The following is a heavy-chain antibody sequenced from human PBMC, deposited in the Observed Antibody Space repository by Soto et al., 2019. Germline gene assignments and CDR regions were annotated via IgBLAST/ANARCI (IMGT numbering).Heavy chain of an antibody. CDR1: GYTFAHYG. V-gene: IGHV1-18*01. J-gene: IGHJ4*02. Sequence: QVQLVQSGAEVKKPGASVKVSCKASGYTFAHYGISWVRQAPGQGLEWVGWVSPYNGNTNYAQKLQGRVTMTTDTSTSTVYMELRSLRSDDTPVYYCSRDTDYWGQGTLVTVSS. CDR3: SRDTDY. CDR2: VSPYNGNT.